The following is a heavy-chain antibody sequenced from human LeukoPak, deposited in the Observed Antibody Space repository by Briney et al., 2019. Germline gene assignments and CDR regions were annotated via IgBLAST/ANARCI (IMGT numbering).Heavy chain of an antibody. CDR3: AKEIIVGDDRAPYGMDV. D-gene: IGHD1-26*01. J-gene: IGHJ6*02. CDR2: ISWNSGSI. CDR1: GFTFDDYA. V-gene: IGHV3-9*01. Sequence: GRSLRLSCAASGFTFDDYAMHWVRQAPGKGLEWVSGISWNSGSIGYADSVKGRFTISRDNAKNSLYLQMNSLRAEDTALYYCAKEIIVGDDRAPYGMDVWGQGTTVTASS.